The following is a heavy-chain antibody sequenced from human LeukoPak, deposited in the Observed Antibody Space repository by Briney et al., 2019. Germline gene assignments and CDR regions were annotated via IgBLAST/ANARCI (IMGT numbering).Heavy chain of an antibody. CDR3: ARRYSSSWYPTPSPFDY. Sequence: SETLSLTCTVSGGSISSYYWGWIRQPPGKGLEWIGSIYYSGSTYYNPSLKSRVTISVDTSKNQFALKLSPVTAADTAVYYCARRYSSSWYPTPSPFDYWGQGTLVTVSS. V-gene: IGHV4-39*01. J-gene: IGHJ4*02. CDR2: IYYSGST. CDR1: GGSISSYY. D-gene: IGHD6-13*01.